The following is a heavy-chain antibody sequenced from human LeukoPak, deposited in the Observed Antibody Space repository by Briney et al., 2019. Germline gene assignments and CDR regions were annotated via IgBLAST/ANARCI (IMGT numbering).Heavy chain of an antibody. CDR3: ARDLGSIAARRGYYYGMDV. CDR1: GGSISSYY. J-gene: IGHJ6*02. D-gene: IGHD6-6*01. V-gene: IGHV4-59*01. Sequence: PSETLSLTCTVSGGSISSYYWSWIRQPPGKGLEWIGYIYYSGSTNYNPSLKSRVTISADTSKNQFSLKLSSVTAADTAVYYCARDLGSIAARRGYYYGMDVWGQGTTVTVSS. CDR2: IYYSGST.